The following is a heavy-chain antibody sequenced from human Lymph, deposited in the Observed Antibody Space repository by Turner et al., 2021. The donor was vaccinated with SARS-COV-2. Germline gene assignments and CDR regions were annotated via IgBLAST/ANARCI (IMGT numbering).Heavy chain of an antibody. CDR1: GGSISSSSSY. D-gene: IGHD2-8*01. Sequence: QLQLPESGPGLVTPSETLSLACTVSGGSISSSSSYWGWIRQPPGKGLEWIGSIYYSGSTYYNPSLKSRVTISVDTSKNQFSLKLSSVTAADTAVYYCARAPFIIVLMMYASGYFDNWGQGTLVTVSS. CDR2: IYYSGST. V-gene: IGHV4-39*01. J-gene: IGHJ4*02. CDR3: ARAPFIIVLMMYASGYFDN.